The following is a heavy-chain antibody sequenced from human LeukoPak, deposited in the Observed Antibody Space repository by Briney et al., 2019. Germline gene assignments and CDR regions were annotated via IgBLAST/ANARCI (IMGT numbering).Heavy chain of an antibody. V-gene: IGHV3-64*01. CDR2: ISSNGGST. Sequence: PGGSLRLSCAASGFTFSSYAMHWVRQAPGKGLEYVSAISSNGGSTYYANSVKGRFTISRDNSKNTLYLQMGSPRAEDMAVYYCARDGCSSTSCLSDAFDIWGQGTMVTVSS. CDR1: GFTFSSYA. D-gene: IGHD2-2*01. CDR3: ARDGCSSTSCLSDAFDI. J-gene: IGHJ3*02.